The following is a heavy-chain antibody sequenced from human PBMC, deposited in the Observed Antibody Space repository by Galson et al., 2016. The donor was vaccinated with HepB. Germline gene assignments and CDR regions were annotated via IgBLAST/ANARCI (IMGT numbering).Heavy chain of an antibody. CDR1: GDFISSSSYY. V-gene: IGHV4-39*01. CDR2: VYSSGSS. Sequence: SETLSLTCTVSGDFISSSSYYWGWIRQPPGEGLEWIGSVYSSGSSWYNPSLKGRAKVFVDTSKNQFSLSLWSLTATDTAFYYCARHSVRPNRFDPWGQGTLVTVSP. J-gene: IGHJ5*02. D-gene: IGHD3-10*01. CDR3: ARHSVRPNRFDP.